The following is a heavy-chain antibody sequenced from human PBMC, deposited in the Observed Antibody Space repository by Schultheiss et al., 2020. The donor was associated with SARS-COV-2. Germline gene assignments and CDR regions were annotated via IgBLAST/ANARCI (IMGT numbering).Heavy chain of an antibody. CDR2: IIPIFGTA. CDR1: GGTFSSYA. J-gene: IGHJ5*02. D-gene: IGHD5-18*01. CDR3: ARDLGYSSFDP. Sequence: SVKVSCKASGGTFSSYAIRWVRQAPGQGLEWMGGIIPIFGTANYAQKLQGRVTMTTDTSTSTAYMELRSLRSDDTAVYYCARDLGYSSFDPWGQGTLVTVSS. V-gene: IGHV1-69*05.